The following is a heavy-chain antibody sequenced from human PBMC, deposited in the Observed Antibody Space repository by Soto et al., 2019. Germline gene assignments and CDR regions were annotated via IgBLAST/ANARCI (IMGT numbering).Heavy chain of an antibody. Sequence: EVQLVESGGGLVQPGGSLGLYCAAPGFAVSSFWMSWVRQAPGKGLEWVANIKRGGSEKYYVDSVKGRFSIARDNAKNSLDLQMNSLRAEDTVVYYCARDCDFWSGSNSCFDYWGQGTLVTVSS. V-gene: IGHV3-7*01. J-gene: IGHJ4*02. CDR1: GFAVSSFW. D-gene: IGHD3-3*01. CDR3: ARDCDFWSGSNSCFDY. CDR2: IKRGGSEK.